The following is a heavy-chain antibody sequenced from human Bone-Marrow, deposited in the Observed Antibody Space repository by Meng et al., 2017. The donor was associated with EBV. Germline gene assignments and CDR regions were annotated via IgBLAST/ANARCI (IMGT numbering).Heavy chain of an antibody. D-gene: IGHD3-10*01. J-gene: IGHJ3*01. Sequence: EVGRLGSGGGLVQPGGSLRLSCAASGFSFSTYVLSWVRQPPGQGLEWVSAISGSGDTTHYADSVKGRFTISRDNSKTILYLQMNSLRAEDTAAYYCAKSDRRDSHRLRAFDVWGQGTLVTVSS. CDR3: AKSDRRDSHRLRAFDV. CDR1: GFSFSTYV. V-gene: IGHV3-23*01. CDR2: ISGSGDTT.